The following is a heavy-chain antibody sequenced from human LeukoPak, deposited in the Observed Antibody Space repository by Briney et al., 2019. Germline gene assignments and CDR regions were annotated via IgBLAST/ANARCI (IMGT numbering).Heavy chain of an antibody. D-gene: IGHD6-13*01. Sequence: SETLSLTCAVYGWSFSGYYWSWIRQPPGKGLEWIGEINHSGSTNYNPSLKSRVTISVDTSKNQFSLKLSSVTAADTAVYYCASGRAAAGVSGADYWGQGTLVTVSS. CDR1: GWSFSGYY. V-gene: IGHV4-34*01. CDR2: INHSGST. CDR3: ASGRAAAGVSGADY. J-gene: IGHJ4*02.